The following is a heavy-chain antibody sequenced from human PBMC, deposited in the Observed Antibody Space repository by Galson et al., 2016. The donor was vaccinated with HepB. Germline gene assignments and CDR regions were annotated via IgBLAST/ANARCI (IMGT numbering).Heavy chain of an antibody. V-gene: IGHV4-34*01. Sequence: SETLSLTCGVNGGHFSGSFWTWIRQTPGKGLEWLGEINHRGNSNYNPSLTSRVAMSVDTSKNQFSLKLNSVTAADTAVYYCARRSPISPGAVDVWGQGTMVTVSS. CDR2: INHRGNS. CDR3: ARRSPISPGAVDV. D-gene: IGHD2-2*02. J-gene: IGHJ3*01. CDR1: GGHFSGSF.